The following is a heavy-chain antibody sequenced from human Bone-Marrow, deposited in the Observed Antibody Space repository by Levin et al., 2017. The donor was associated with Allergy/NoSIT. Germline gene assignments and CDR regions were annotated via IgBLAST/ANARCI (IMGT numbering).Heavy chain of an antibody. CDR3: AKSPTLTGYYEWFDP. V-gene: IGHV3-33*03. J-gene: IGHJ5*02. D-gene: IGHD3-9*01. CDR1: GFTFSAFG. CDR2: ISYDGGHK. Sequence: GGSLRLSCAASGFTFSAFGMHWVRQAPGRGLEWVAVISYDGGHKFYGDSVKGRFTISRDNSNNTLFLQMDSLSAEDTAIYYCAKSPTLTGYYEWFDPWGQGTLVTVSS.